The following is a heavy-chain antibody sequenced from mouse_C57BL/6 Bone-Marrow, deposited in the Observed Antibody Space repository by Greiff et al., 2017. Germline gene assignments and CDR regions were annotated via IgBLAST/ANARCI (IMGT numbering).Heavy chain of an antibody. CDR1: GYTFTSYW. V-gene: IGHV1-52*01. CDR2: IDPSDSET. Sequence: QVQLQQSGAELVRPGSSVKLSCKASGYTFTSYWMHWVKQRPIQGLEWIGNIDPSDSETHYNQKFKDKATLTVDKSSSTAYMQLSSLTSEDSAVYYCARCDYDGLYAMDYWGQGTSVTVSS. D-gene: IGHD2-4*01. CDR3: ARCDYDGLYAMDY. J-gene: IGHJ4*01.